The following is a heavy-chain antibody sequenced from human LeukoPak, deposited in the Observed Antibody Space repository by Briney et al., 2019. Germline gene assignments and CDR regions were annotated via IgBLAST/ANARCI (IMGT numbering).Heavy chain of an antibody. CDR3: ARDMNPYYGFSNWFDP. D-gene: IGHD3-3*01. Sequence: GGSLRLSCAASGFTFSSYWMHWVRQAPGKGLVWVSRINSDGSGTSYVDSVKGRFTISRDNAKNTLYLQMNSLRAEDTAVYYCARDMNPYYGFSNWFDPWGQGTLVTVSS. CDR2: INSDGSGT. J-gene: IGHJ5*02. CDR1: GFTFSSYW. V-gene: IGHV3-74*01.